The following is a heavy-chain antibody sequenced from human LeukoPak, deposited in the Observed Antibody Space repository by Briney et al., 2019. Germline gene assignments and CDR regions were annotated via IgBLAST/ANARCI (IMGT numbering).Heavy chain of an antibody. V-gene: IGHV3-74*01. Sequence: GGSLRLSCAASGFTFETYWMHWVRQAPGKGLVWVSCINGYGTTTNYADSVKGRFTISRDNAKNTLYLQMNSLRVEDTAVYYCASAHYYGSGLHAFDIWGQGTMVTVSS. J-gene: IGHJ3*02. CDR2: INGYGTTT. CDR3: ASAHYYGSGLHAFDI. D-gene: IGHD3-10*01. CDR1: GFTFETYW.